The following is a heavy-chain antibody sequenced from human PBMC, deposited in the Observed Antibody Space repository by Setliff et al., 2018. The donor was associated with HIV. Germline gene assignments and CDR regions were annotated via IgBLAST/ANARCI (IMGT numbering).Heavy chain of an antibody. CDR2: IYARGGT. J-gene: IGHJ4*02. D-gene: IGHD4-17*01. Sequence: PSETLSLTCSVSGGSISSYYWSWIRQPAGKGLEWIGRIYARGGTNYNPSLESRVTMSVDTSMNQFSLKLTSVTAADTAVYYCVGDETTVTFDYWGQETLVTVSS. V-gene: IGHV4-4*07. CDR1: GGSISSYY. CDR3: VGDETTVTFDY.